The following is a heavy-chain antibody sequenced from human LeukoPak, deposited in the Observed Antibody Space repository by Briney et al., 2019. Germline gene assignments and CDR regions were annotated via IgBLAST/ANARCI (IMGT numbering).Heavy chain of an antibody. CDR2: IKSKTDGGTT. CDR3: TRPGYYYYYMDV. V-gene: IGHV3-15*01. Sequence: GGSLRLSCAASGFTFSKAWMSWVRQAPGKGLEWVGRIKSKTDGGTTDYAAPVKGRFTISRDDSKNTLYLQMNSLKTEDTAVYYCTRPGYYYYYMDVWGKGTTVTVSS. J-gene: IGHJ6*03. CDR1: GFTFSKAW.